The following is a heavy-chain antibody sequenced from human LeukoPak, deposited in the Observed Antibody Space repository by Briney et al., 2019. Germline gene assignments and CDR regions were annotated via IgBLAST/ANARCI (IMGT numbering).Heavy chain of an antibody. D-gene: IGHD1-26*01. CDR2: TWYDGSYK. Sequence: GGSLRLSCAASGFTFSTYGMHWVRQAPGKRLEWVAVTWYDGSYKYYGDSMKGRFTISRDNSKNTLYLQMASLRVEDTAVYYCARQFDGSHPNAFDIWGQGTMVTVSS. J-gene: IGHJ3*02. V-gene: IGHV3-33*01. CDR1: GFTFSTYG. CDR3: ARQFDGSHPNAFDI.